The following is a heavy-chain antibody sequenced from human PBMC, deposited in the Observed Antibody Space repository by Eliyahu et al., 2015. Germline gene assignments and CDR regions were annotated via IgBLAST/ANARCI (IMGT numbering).Heavy chain of an antibody. Sequence: QVQLQQWGAGLLKPSETLSLTCAVYGGSFSGYYWSWIRQPPGKGLEWIGEINHSGSTNYNPSLKSRVTISVDTSKNQFSLKLSSVTAADTAVYYCARGRRDFWSGYLFPWGQGTLVTVSS. D-gene: IGHD3-3*01. CDR2: INHSGST. V-gene: IGHV4-34*01. CDR1: GGSFSGYY. J-gene: IGHJ5*02. CDR3: ARGRRDFWSGYLFP.